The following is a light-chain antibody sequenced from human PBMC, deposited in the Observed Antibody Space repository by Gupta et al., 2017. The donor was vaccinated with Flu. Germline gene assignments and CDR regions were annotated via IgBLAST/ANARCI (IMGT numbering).Light chain of an antibody. V-gene: IGLV1-47*01. CDR2: RNN. Sequence: QSVLTPPPSASGTPGQRVPISCSGSSSNIGSNYVYWYQQLPGTAPKLLIYRNNQRPSGVPDRFSGSKSGTSASLAISGLRSEDEADYYCAAWDDSLSGWVFGGGTKLTVL. CDR3: AAWDDSLSGWV. J-gene: IGLJ3*02. CDR1: SSNIGSNY.